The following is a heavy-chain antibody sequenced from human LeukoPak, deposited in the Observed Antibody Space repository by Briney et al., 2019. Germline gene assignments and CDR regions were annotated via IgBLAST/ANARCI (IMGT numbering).Heavy chain of an antibody. D-gene: IGHD6-13*01. J-gene: IGHJ4*02. Sequence: NPSETLSLTCTVSGGSISSYYWSWIRQPPGRGLEWIGYIYYSGSTDYNPSLRSRVTISGDTSKNQLSLKLRSVTAADTAVYYCARRYSSSWYFDFWGQGTLVTVSS. CDR1: GGSISSYY. CDR2: IYYSGST. V-gene: IGHV4-59*01. CDR3: ARRYSSSWYFDF.